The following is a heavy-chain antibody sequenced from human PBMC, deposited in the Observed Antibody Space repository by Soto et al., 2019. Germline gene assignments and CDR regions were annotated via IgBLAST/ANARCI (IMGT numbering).Heavy chain of an antibody. CDR2: IIPIFGTA. V-gene: IGHV1-69*13. Sequence: GASIEVSCKASGGTFSSYAISWVRQAPGQGLEWMGGIIPIFGTANYAQKFQGRVTITADESTSTAYMELSSLRSEDTAVYYCARSCSSTSCYYHYYYGMDVWGQGTTVTVSS. D-gene: IGHD2-2*01. CDR3: ARSCSSTSCYYHYYYGMDV. CDR1: GGTFSSYA. J-gene: IGHJ6*02.